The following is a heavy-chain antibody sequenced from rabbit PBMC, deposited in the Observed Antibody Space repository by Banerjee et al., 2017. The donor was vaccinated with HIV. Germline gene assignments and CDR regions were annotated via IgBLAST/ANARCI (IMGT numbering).Heavy chain of an antibody. V-gene: IGHV1S45*01. J-gene: IGHJ4*01. CDR3: ARDIVGYRGGL. CDR2: INTGSAT. Sequence: QEQLEESGGDLVKPGASLTLTCTASGFSLTSYAMSWVRQAPGKGLEWIAYINTGSATWYASWAKGRFTIAKSSSTTVTLQMTILTAADTATYFCARDIVGYRGGLGGPGTLVTVS. D-gene: IGHD7-1*01. CDR1: GFSLTSYA.